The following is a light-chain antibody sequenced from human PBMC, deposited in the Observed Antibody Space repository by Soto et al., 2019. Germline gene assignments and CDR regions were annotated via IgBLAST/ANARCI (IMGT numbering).Light chain of an antibody. CDR2: ASS. J-gene: IGKJ5*01. CDR3: QLYGISPH. V-gene: IGKV3-20*01. Sequence: EIVLTQSPGTLSLSPGERATLSCKTSQSRGSNFLAWYQHKPGQAPRFLIYASSNRATGIPDRFSGSASGTVFTLTINRMAPEYFAVDDCQLYGISPHFGQGTRLEIK. CDR1: QSRGSNF.